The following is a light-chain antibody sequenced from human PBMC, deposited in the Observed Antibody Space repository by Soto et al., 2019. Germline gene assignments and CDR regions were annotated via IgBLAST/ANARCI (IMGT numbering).Light chain of an antibody. J-gene: IGLJ1*01. Sequence: QSALTQPASVSGSPGQSITVSCTGTSSDIGGYNYVSWYQQYPGEAPKVIIFDVSDRPSGVSNRFSGSKSGNTASLTISGLQTEDEDDYYCISYTSSSTLVVFGTGTKVTVL. CDR1: SSDIGGYNY. CDR2: DVS. V-gene: IGLV2-14*03. CDR3: ISYTSSSTLVV.